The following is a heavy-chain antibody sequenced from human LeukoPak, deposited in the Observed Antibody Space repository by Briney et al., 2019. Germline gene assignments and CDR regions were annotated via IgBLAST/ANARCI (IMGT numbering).Heavy chain of an antibody. CDR1: GFTFSSYG. V-gene: IGHV3-33*06. CDR2: IWYDGSNK. D-gene: IGHD3-3*01. Sequence: GGSLRLSCAASGFTFSSYGMHWVRQAPGKGLEWVAVIWYDGSNKYYADSVKGRFTISRDNSKNTLYLQMNSLRAEDTAVYYCAKDVTTSITYYYGYWGQGTLVTVSS. CDR3: AKDVTTSITYYYGY. J-gene: IGHJ4*02.